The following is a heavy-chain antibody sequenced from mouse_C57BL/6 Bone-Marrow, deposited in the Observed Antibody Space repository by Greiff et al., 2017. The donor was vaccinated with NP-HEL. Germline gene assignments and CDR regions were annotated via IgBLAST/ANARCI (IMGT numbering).Heavy chain of an antibody. CDR3: ARERLLRYYFDD. Sequence: EVQLQQSGPVLVKPGASVKMSCKASGYTFTDYYMNWVKQSHGKSLEWIGVINPYNGGTSYNQKFKGKATLTVDKSSSTAYMELNSLTSEDSAVYYCARERLLRYYFDDWGQGTTLTVSS. CDR2: INPYNGGT. V-gene: IGHV1-19*01. CDR1: GYTFTDYY. J-gene: IGHJ2*01. D-gene: IGHD2-3*01.